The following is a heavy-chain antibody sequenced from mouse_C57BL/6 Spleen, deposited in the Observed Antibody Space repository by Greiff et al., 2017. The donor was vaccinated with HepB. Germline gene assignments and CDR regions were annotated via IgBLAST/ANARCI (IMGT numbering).Heavy chain of an antibody. J-gene: IGHJ4*01. V-gene: IGHV1-64*01. D-gene: IGHD1-1*01. CDR1: GYTFTSYW. CDR2: IHPNSGST. CDR3: ARGVLRSFYAMDY. Sequence: VQLQQPGAELVKPGASVKLSCKASGYTFTSYWMHWVKQRPGQGLEWIGMIHPNSGSTNYNEKFKSKATLTVDKSSSTAYMQLSSLISEDSAVYYCARGVLRSFYAMDYWGQGTSVTVSS.